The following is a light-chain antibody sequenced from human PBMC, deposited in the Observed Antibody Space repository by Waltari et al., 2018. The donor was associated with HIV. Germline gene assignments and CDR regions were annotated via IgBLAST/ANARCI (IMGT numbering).Light chain of an antibody. J-gene: IGKJ2*01. V-gene: IGKV1-9*01. CDR2: AAS. CDR1: QGLSSY. CDR3: QQLNSYPYT. Sequence: DIQLTQSPSFLSASVGDRVTITCRASQGLSSYLAWYQQKPGKAPKLLIYAASTLQSGVPSRVSGSGSGTEFTLTISSLQPEDFATYYCQQLNSYPYTFGQGTKLEIK.